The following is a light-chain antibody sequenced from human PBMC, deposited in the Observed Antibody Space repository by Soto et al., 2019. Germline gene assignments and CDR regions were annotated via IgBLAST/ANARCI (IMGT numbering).Light chain of an antibody. CDR2: GAS. CDR1: QSVSSSY. V-gene: IGKV3-20*01. Sequence: EIVLTQSPGTLSLSPGERATLSCRASQSVSSSYLAWYQQKPGQAPRLLIYGASSRATGIPDRFSSSGSGTDFTLTISRLEPEDFAVYYCQQYGSSPYTFGRGTKLEIK. CDR3: QQYGSSPYT. J-gene: IGKJ2*01.